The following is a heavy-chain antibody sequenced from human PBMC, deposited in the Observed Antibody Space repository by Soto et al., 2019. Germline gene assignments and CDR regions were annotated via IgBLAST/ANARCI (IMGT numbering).Heavy chain of an antibody. Sequence: GESLKISCKGSGYTFTDYWITWVRQKPGKGLEWMGRIDPSDSQTYYSPSFRGHVTISVTKSITTVFLQWSSLRASDTAMYYCARQIYDSDTGPNFQYYFDSWGQGTPVTVSS. D-gene: IGHD3-22*01. CDR1: GYTFTDYW. CDR3: ARQIYDSDTGPNFQYYFDS. V-gene: IGHV5-10-1*01. J-gene: IGHJ4*02. CDR2: IDPSDSQT.